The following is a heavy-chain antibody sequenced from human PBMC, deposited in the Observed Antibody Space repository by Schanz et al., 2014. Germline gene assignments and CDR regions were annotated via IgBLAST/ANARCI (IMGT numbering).Heavy chain of an antibody. CDR3: AKSLESCPGGRCSRGYFDY. V-gene: IGHV3-23*01. D-gene: IGHD2-8*02. J-gene: IGHJ4*02. Sequence: VHLLESGGGLVQPGGSLRLSCAASGFTFSSYAMSWVRQAPGKGLEWVSAISGSGGSTYYADSVKGRFTISRDNSKGALYLQMSSLRAEDTAVYYCAKSLESCPGGRCSRGYFDYWGQGTLVTVSS. CDR2: ISGSGGST. CDR1: GFTFSSYA.